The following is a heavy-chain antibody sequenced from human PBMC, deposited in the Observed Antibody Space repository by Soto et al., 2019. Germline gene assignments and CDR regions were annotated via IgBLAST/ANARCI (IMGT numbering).Heavy chain of an antibody. CDR2: IFYSGGT. CDR1: GGSILDSTYY. J-gene: IGHJ5*02. CDR3: ARQASGYYYGGFDP. Sequence: QLLLQESGPGLVKPSETLSLTCTVSGGSILDSTYYWAWIRQSPGKGLEWIGTIFYSGGTFYTPFLTSRVHMSVDTSNNQFPLKLSSVTAAGTGVYYCARQASGYYYGGFDPWGQGTLVTVSS. D-gene: IGHD3-22*01. V-gene: IGHV4-39*01.